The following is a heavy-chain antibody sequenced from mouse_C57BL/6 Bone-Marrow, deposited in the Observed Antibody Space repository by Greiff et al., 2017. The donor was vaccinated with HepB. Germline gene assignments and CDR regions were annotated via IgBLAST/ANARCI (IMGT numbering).Heavy chain of an antibody. J-gene: IGHJ4*01. CDR1: GFNIKDYY. CDR3: ARQGLRRDYYAMDY. D-gene: IGHD2-4*01. V-gene: IGHV14-2*01. CDR2: IDPEDGET. Sequence: DVHLVESGAELVKPGASVKLSCTASGFNIKDYYMHWVKQRTEQGLEWIGRIDPEDGETKYAPKFQGKATITADTSSNTAYLQLSSLTSEDTAVYYCARQGLRRDYYAMDYWGQGTSVTVSS.